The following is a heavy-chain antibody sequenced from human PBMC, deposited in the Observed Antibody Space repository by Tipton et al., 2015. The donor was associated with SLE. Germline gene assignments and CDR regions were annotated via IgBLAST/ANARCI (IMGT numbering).Heavy chain of an antibody. CDR3: ARVSGRSRYFQH. V-gene: IGHV4-39*01. CDR2: IYYSGST. CDR1: GGSISSSSFN. D-gene: IGHD3-10*01. J-gene: IGHJ1*01. Sequence: LRLSCTVSGGSISSSSFNWGWIRQPPGKGLEWIGSIYYSGSTYYNPSLKSRVTISVDTSKNQFFLKLSSVTAADTAVYYCARVSGRSRYFQHWGQGTLVTVSS.